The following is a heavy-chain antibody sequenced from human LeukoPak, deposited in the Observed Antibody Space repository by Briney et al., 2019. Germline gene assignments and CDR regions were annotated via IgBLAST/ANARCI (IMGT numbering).Heavy chain of an antibody. CDR3: ARRGGWYRRDFDS. Sequence: PSETLSLTCTVSGDSISSSTYYWGWIRQPPGKGLEWIGSFYYSEKTYYNPSLKNRVTIFVDTSKNQFSLKLSSVTAADTAVYYCARRGGWYRRDFDSWGQGTLVTVSS. CDR2: FYYSEKT. J-gene: IGHJ4*02. V-gene: IGHV4-39*01. CDR1: GDSISSSTYY. D-gene: IGHD6-19*01.